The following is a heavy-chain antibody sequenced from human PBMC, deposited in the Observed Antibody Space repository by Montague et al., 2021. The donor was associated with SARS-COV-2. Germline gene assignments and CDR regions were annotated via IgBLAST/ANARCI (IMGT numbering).Heavy chain of an antibody. Sequence: TLSLTCTVSGGSISSGGYYWSWIRQHPGKGLEWIGYIYYSGSTYYNPSLKSRVTISVDTSKNQFSLKLSPVTAADTAVYYCARATRSIVVLNWFDPWGQGTLVTVSS. J-gene: IGHJ5*02. V-gene: IGHV4-31*03. CDR1: GGSISSGGYY. D-gene: IGHD3-22*01. CDR2: IYYSGST. CDR3: ARATRSIVVLNWFDP.